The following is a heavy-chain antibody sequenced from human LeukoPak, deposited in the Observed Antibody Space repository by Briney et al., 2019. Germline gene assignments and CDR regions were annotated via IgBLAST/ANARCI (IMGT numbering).Heavy chain of an antibody. CDR3: AREGGPGGDYGSIDS. J-gene: IGHJ4*02. D-gene: IGHD4-17*01. CDR2: MYTSGST. Sequence: SGTLSLTCSVSGGSISSYYWSWIRQPAGKQPEWIGRMYTSGSTYYNPSLKSRVTMSADTSKNQFSLKLTSVTAADTSVYYCAREGGPGGDYGSIDSWGQGTLVTVSS. CDR1: GGSISSYY. V-gene: IGHV4-4*07.